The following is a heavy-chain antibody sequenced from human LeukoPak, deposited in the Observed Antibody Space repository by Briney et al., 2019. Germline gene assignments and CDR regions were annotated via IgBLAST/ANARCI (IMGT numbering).Heavy chain of an antibody. CDR1: GGSISGYY. CDR3: ARGGSDDGEYFQH. J-gene: IGHJ1*01. CDR2: IHYSGST. Sequence: SETLSLTCTVSGGSISGYYRSWIRQPPGKGLESIGYIHYSGSTNYNPSLKKRVTISVDTSNNQYSLNVNALTATDTAVYYCARGGSDDGEYFQHWGQGTLVTVSS. V-gene: IGHV4-59*01. D-gene: IGHD2-21*02.